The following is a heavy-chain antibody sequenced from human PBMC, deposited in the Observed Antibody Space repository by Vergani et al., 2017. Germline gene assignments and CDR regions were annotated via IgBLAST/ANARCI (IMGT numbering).Heavy chain of an antibody. Sequence: QVQLQQWGAGLLKPSETLSLTCAVYGGSFSGYYWSWIRQPPGKGLEWIGEINHSGSTNYNPSLKSRVTISVDTSKNQFSLKLSSVTAADTAGYYCARGWGVVRGVKAEIDYWGQGTLVTVSS. J-gene: IGHJ4*02. CDR2: INHSGST. V-gene: IGHV4-34*01. CDR1: GGSFSGYY. D-gene: IGHD3-10*01. CDR3: ARGWGVVRGVKAEIDY.